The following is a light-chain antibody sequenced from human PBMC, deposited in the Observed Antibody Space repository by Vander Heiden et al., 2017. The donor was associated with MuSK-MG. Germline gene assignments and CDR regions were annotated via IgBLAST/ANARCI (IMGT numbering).Light chain of an antibody. Sequence: DIQMTQSLSSLSASVEDRVTITCQASQDISNYLNWYQQKPGKAPKLLIYDASYLETGVPSRFSGSESGTDFTFTISSLQPEDIATYYCQQYENLPYTFGQGTKLEIK. CDR3: QQYENLPYT. J-gene: IGKJ2*01. V-gene: IGKV1-33*01. CDR2: DAS. CDR1: QDISNY.